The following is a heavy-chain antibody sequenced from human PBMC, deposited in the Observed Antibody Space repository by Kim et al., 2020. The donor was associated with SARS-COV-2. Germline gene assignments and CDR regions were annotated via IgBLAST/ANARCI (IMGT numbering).Heavy chain of an antibody. CDR3: AKDAGGRGYGSYYYYGMDV. J-gene: IGHJ6*02. V-gene: IGHV3-43*02. Sequence: GGSLRLSCAASGFTFDDYAMHWVRQAPGKGLEWVSLISGDGGSTYYADSVKGRFTISRDNSKNSLYLQMNNLRTEDTALYYCAKDAGGRGYGSYYYYGMDVWGQGTTVTVSS. D-gene: IGHD3-16*01. CDR2: ISGDGGST. CDR1: GFTFDDYA.